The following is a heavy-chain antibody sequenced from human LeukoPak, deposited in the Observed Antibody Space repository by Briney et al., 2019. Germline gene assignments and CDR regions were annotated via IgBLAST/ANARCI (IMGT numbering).Heavy chain of an antibody. J-gene: IGHJ4*02. CDR1: GGSISSSSFC. CDR3: ASLSEEFDPDY. CDR2: ICYSGST. V-gene: IGHV4-39*02. Sequence: PSETLSLTCTVSGGSISSSSFCWGWIRQPPGKGLEWIGSICYSGSTYYNPSLKSRVTMSVDTSTNHFSLKLSSVTAADTAVYYCASLSEEFDPDYWGQGTLVTVSS.